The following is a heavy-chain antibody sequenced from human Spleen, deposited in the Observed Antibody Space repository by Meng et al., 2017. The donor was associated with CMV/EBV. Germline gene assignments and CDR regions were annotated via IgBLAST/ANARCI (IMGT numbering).Heavy chain of an antibody. Sequence: GESLKISCTASGFTFGDYAMSWVRQAPGKGLEWVGFIRSKAYGGTTDYAAPVKGRFTISRDDSKNTLYLQMNSLKTEDTAVYYCLVTMVRGVFDYWGQGTLVTVSS. J-gene: IGHJ4*02. D-gene: IGHD3-10*01. CDR3: LVTMVRGVFDY. CDR1: GFTFGDYA. CDR2: IRSKAYGGTT. V-gene: IGHV3-49*04.